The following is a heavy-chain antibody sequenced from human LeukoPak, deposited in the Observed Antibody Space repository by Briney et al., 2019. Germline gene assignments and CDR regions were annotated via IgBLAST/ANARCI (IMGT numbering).Heavy chain of an antibody. CDR3: ARDPPTRWLRQPYFDY. J-gene: IGHJ4*02. Sequence: GRSLRLSCAASGFTFSSYAMHRVRQAPGKGLEWVAVISYDGSNKYYADSVKGRFTISRDNAKNSLYLQMNSLRAEDTAVYYCARDPPTRWLRQPYFDYWGQGTLVTVSS. CDR1: GFTFSSYA. V-gene: IGHV3-30-3*01. D-gene: IGHD5-12*01. CDR2: ISYDGSNK.